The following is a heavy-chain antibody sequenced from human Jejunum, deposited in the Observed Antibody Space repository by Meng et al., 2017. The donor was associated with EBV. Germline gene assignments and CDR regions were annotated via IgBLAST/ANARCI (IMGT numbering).Heavy chain of an antibody. V-gene: IGHV1-2*06. CDR1: GYRFTTYF. J-gene: IGHJ5*02. CDR2: INCNNGDT. CDR3: ARIRYGTGTDWFDP. Sequence: QGQLGQSGTEVKKPGASVGVSCKASGYRFTTYFIHWVRQAPGQGLEWMGRINCNNGDTDYARKFQDRVTMARDTSITTAYMDLTGLTSNDTAFYYCARIRYGTGTDWFDPWGQGTLVTVSS. D-gene: IGHD3-10*01.